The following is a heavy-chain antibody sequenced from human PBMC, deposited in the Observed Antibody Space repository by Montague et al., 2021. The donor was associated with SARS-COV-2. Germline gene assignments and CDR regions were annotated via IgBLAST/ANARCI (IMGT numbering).Heavy chain of an antibody. V-gene: IGHV3-48*03. CDR3: AREEDSYGSGTLDY. CDR1: GFTFSSYE. J-gene: IGHJ4*02. D-gene: IGHD3-10*01. CDR2: ISSSGSTL. Sequence: SLRLSCAASGFTFSSYEMNWVRQAPGKGLEWVSYISSSGSTLYHADSVRGRFTISGDNARDPVYLQMNSLRAEDTAVYYCAREEDSYGSGTLDYWGQGTLVTVSS.